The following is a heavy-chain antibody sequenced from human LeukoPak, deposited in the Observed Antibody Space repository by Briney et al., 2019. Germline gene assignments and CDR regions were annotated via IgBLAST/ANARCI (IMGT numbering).Heavy chain of an antibody. CDR1: GYTLTELS. CDR2: FDPEDGET. V-gene: IGHV1-24*01. D-gene: IGHD6-19*01. J-gene: IGHJ4*02. CDR3: ATGGQYSSGWYQYY. Sequence: ASVKVSCKVSGYTLTELSMHWLRQAPGKGLDWMGGFDPEDGETIYAQKFQGRVTMTEDTSTDTAYMELSSLRSEDTAVYYCATGGQYSSGWYQYYWGQGTLVTVSS.